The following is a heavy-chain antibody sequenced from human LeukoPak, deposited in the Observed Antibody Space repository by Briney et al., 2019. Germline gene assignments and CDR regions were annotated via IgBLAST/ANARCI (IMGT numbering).Heavy chain of an antibody. CDR1: GFTFSSYWMHW. D-gene: IGHD3-10*01. V-gene: IGHV3-74*01. CDR2: ISSDGSST. Sequence: PGGSLRLSCAASGFTFSSYWMHWMHWVRQAPGKGLLWVSRISSDGSSTSYADSVKGRFTISRDNAKNTLYLQMNSLRGDDTAVYYCAREDGSGAFDPWGQGTLVTVSS. J-gene: IGHJ5*02. CDR3: AREDGSGAFDP.